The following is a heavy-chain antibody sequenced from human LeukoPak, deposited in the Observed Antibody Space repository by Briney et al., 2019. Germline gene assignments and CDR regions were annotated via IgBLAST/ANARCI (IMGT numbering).Heavy chain of an antibody. CDR2: ISGSGGST. V-gene: IGHV3-23*01. D-gene: IGHD1-26*01. CDR3: AKDPKEWELLLYFDY. J-gene: IGHJ4*02. CDR1: GFTFSSYA. Sequence: PGGSLRLSCAASGFTFSSYAMSWVRQAPGKGLEWVSAISGSGGSTYYADSVKGRFTISRDNSKNTLYLQMDSLRAEDTAVYYCAKDPKEWELLLYFDYWGQGTLVTVSS.